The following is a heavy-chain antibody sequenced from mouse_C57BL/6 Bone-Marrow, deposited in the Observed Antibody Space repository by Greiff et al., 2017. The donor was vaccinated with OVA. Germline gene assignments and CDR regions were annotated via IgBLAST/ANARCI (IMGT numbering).Heavy chain of an antibody. Sequence: QVQLQQPGAELVRPGSSVKLSCKASGYTFTSYWMHWVKQRPIQGLEWIGNIDPSDSETHYNQKFKDKATLTVDKSSSTAYMQLSSLTSEDSAVYYCARENDYGSTYYFDYWGQGTTLTVSS. CDR2: IDPSDSET. D-gene: IGHD1-1*01. V-gene: IGHV1-52*01. J-gene: IGHJ2*01. CDR3: ARENDYGSTYYFDY. CDR1: GYTFTSYW.